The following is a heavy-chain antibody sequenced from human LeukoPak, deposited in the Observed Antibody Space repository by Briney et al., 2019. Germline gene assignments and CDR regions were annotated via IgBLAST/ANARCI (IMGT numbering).Heavy chain of an antibody. CDR1: GDSVSSNSAA. D-gene: IGHD6-13*01. CDR2: TYYRSKWYN. J-gene: IGHJ4*02. V-gene: IGHV6-1*01. CDR3: ARVLRIAAAVRLGAFDY. Sequence: SQTLSLTCAISGDSVSSNSAAWNWIRQSPSRGLEWLGRTYYRSKWYNDYAVSVKSRITINPATSKNQFSLQLNSVTPEDTAVYYCARVLRIAAAVRLGAFDYWGQGTLVTVSS.